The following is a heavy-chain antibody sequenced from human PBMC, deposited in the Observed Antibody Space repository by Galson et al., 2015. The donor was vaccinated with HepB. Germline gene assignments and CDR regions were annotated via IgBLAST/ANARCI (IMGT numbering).Heavy chain of an antibody. J-gene: IGHJ4*02. CDR1: RSIFSGKS. CDR3: ARDAYWSFDY. V-gene: IGHV3-7*01. D-gene: IGHD2-8*02. CDR2: INPDGNEK. Sequence: SLRLSCAASRSIFSGKSMRWGRQAPGKGLEWLANINPDGNEKYYADSVKGRFAISRDNARNLLFLQMNSVRAEDTAVYYCARDAYWSFDYWGQGILVTVSS.